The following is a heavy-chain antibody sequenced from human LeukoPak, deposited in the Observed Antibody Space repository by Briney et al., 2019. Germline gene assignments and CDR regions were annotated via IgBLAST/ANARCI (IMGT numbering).Heavy chain of an antibody. CDR1: GYTLTGYY. Sequence: GASVKVSCKASGYTLTGYYMHWVRQAPGQGLEWMGWINPNSGGTNYAQKFQGRVTMTRDTSISTAYMELSRLRSDDTAVYYCASFAPMTEDCSGGSCYWGFDPWGQGTLVTVSS. V-gene: IGHV1-2*02. D-gene: IGHD2-15*01. J-gene: IGHJ5*02. CDR2: INPNSGGT. CDR3: ASFAPMTEDCSGGSCYWGFDP.